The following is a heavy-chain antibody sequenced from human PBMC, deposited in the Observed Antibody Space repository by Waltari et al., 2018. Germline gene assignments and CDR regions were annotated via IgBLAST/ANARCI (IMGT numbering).Heavy chain of an antibody. CDR2: ISSSSSYI. CDR1: GFTFSSYS. D-gene: IGHD6-13*01. J-gene: IGHJ4*02. V-gene: IGHV3-21*01. Sequence: EVQLVESGGGLVKPGGSLRLSCAASGFTFSSYSMNWVRQAPGKGLEWVSSISSSSSYIYYADSVKGRFTISRDNAKNSLYLQMNSLRAEDTAVYYCAREAYSSSWYGDYWGQGTLVTVSS. CDR3: AREAYSSSWYGDY.